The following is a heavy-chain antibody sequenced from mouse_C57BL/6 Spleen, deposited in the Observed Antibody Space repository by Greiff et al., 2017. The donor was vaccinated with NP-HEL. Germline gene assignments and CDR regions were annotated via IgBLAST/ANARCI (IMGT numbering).Heavy chain of an antibody. CDR2: ISYDGSN. V-gene: IGHV3-6*01. CDR3: ARDPYYSNYYAMDY. CDR1: GYSITSGYY. D-gene: IGHD2-5*01. Sequence: EVQRVESGPGLVKPSQSLSLTCSVTGYSITSGYYWNWIRQFPGNKLEWMGYISYDGSNNYNPSLKNRISITRDTSKNQFFLKLNSVTTEDTATYYCARDPYYSNYYAMDYWGQGTSVTVSS. J-gene: IGHJ4*01.